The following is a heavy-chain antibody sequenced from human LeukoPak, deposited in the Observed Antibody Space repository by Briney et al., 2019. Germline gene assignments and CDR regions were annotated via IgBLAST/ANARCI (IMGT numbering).Heavy chain of an antibody. CDR2: IYYSGST. Sequence: SETPSLTCTVSGGSLSSYYWSWIRQPPGKGLEWIGYIYYSGSTNYNPSLKSRVTISVDTSKNQFSLKLSSVTAADTAVYYCARSNSGSYWYYFDYWGQGTLVTVSS. J-gene: IGHJ4*02. D-gene: IGHD1-26*01. CDR1: GGSLSSYY. V-gene: IGHV4-59*01. CDR3: ARSNSGSYWYYFDY.